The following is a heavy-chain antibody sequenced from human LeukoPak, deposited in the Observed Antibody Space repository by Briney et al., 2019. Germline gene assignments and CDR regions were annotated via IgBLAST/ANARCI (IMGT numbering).Heavy chain of an antibody. D-gene: IGHD3-9*01. Sequence: GASVKVSSKASGYTFTNYYMHWVRQAPGQGLEWMGWINPYSGGTDYAQKFQGRVTMTRDTSITTVYMELSSLRSDDTAVFYCARGPQTGLDYWGQGTLVTVSS. V-gene: IGHV1-2*02. CDR1: GYTFTNYY. J-gene: IGHJ4*02. CDR3: ARGPQTGLDY. CDR2: INPYSGGT.